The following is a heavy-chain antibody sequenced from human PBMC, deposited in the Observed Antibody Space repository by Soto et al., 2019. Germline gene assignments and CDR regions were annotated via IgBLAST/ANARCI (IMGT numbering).Heavy chain of an antibody. CDR2: GCTGGAT. D-gene: IGHD1-20*01. J-gene: IGHJ4*02. V-gene: IGHV3-53*01. CDR1: GFHVTTNG. CDR3: VRDRSTITGILPGY. Sequence: GSLRLSCSVSGFHVTTNGMSWVRQSPSQGLEWGSIGCTGGATHYSDSLKGRCTISRDSSKNTVHLQMNNVRAEDTAAYHCVRDRSTITGILPGYWGQATQVTVSS.